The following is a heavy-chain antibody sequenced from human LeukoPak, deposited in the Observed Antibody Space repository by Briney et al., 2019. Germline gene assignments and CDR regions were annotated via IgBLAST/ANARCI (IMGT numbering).Heavy chain of an antibody. CDR1: GFTFSSYE. V-gene: IGHV3-48*03. D-gene: IGHD6-19*01. J-gene: IGHJ4*02. CDR3: ARDRLGTGVVFDN. CDR2: ISSSDSAK. Sequence: GGSLRLSCAASGFTFSSYEMDWVRQAPGKGLEWLSYISSSDSAKYYADSVKGRFTTSRDNAKNSLYLQMNSLRAEDTAVYYCARDRLGTGVVFDNWGQGTLVTVSS.